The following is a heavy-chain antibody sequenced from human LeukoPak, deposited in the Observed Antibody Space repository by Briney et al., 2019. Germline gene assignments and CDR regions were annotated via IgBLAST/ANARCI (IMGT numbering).Heavy chain of an antibody. D-gene: IGHD4-17*01. CDR2: IYYGGTT. CDR3: AREDPQTTVPEGMDV. Sequence: SETLSLACTVSGGSISYYYWSWIRQSPGKGLEWIGYIYYGGTTNYNPSLKSRVTISVDTSKNQFSLQLRSVTAADTAVYYCAREDPQTTVPEGMDVWGQGTTVTVSS. J-gene: IGHJ6*02. V-gene: IGHV4-59*01. CDR1: GGSISYYY.